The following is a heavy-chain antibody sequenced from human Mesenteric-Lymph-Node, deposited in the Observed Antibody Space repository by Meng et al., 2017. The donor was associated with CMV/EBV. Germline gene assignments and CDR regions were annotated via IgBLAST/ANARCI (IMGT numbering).Heavy chain of an antibody. Sequence: QVQLRQGGPGLLKPSETLSLTCAVYGGPFSGYYWNWIRQSPEKGLEWIGEINHSGSTTYNPSFTSRIIISVDTSTNQISLNMSSVTAADTAVYYCARGSSYDTLTGYFDYWGQGALVTVSS. CDR1: GGPFSGYY. J-gene: IGHJ4*02. V-gene: IGHV4-34*01. CDR3: ARGSSYDTLTGYFDY. CDR2: INHSGST. D-gene: IGHD3-9*01.